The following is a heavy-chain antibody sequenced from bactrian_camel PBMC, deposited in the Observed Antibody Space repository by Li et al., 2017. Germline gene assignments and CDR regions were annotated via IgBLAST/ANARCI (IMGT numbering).Heavy chain of an antibody. CDR2: INSGGGST. CDR3: AATRAVEGLLLPQRYHA. V-gene: IGHV3S31*01. Sequence: LQLVESGGGLVQPGGSLRVSCAASGFTFSSYAMSWVRQAPGKGPEWVSSINSGGGSTYYADSVEGRFTVSQDNNNMVYLQMTDLKPEDTAMYYCAATRAVEGLLLPQRYHAWGQGTQVTVS. D-gene: IGHD1*01. J-gene: IGHJ6*01. CDR1: GFTFSSYA.